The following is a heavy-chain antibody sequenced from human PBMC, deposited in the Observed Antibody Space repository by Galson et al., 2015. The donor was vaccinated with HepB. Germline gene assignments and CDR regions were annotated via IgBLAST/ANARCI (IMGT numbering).Heavy chain of an antibody. V-gene: IGHV3-9*03. J-gene: IGHJ3*02. CDR2: ISWNSGTI. Sequence: SLRLSCAASGFTFDDYAMHWVRQAPGKGLEWVSGISWNSGTIGYADSVKGRFTISRDNAKNSLYLQMNSLRAEDMALYYCTRAFDIWGQGTMAIVSS. CDR3: TRAFDI. CDR1: GFTFDDYA.